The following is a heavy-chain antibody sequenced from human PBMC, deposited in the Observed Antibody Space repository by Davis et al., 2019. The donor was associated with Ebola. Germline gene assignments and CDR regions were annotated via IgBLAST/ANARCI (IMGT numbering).Heavy chain of an antibody. Sequence: GGSLRLSCAASGFIFSHHWMSWVRQAPGKGLEWVANIKEDGGESYYVDSVRGRFTISRYNAKSSLYLQMNSLRTEDTAIYFCAKHGGDYDYWDQGALVTVSS. CDR2: IKEDGGES. V-gene: IGHV3-7*01. D-gene: IGHD3-16*01. CDR1: GFIFSHHW. J-gene: IGHJ4*02. CDR3: AKHGGDYDY.